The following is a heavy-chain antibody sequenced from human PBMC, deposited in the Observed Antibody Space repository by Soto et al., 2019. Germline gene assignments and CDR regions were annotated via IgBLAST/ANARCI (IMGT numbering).Heavy chain of an antibody. J-gene: IGHJ6*02. D-gene: IGHD6-6*01. CDR3: ARGIAARQYYYYYYGMDV. Sequence: QVQLVQSGAEVKKPGSSVKVSCKASGGTFSSYAISWVRQAPGHGLEWMGGIIPIFGTANYAQKFQGRVTITADESTSTAYMEQSSLRSEDRAVYYCARGIAARQYYYYYYGMDVWCQGTTVTVSS. CDR1: GGTFSSYA. V-gene: IGHV1-69*01. CDR2: IIPIFGTA.